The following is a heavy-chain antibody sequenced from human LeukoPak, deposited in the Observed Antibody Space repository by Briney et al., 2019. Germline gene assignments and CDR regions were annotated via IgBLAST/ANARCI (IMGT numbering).Heavy chain of an antibody. CDR1: GFTFSSYG. D-gene: IGHD1/OR15-1a*01. Sequence: PGGSLRLSCAASGFTFSSYGMHWVRQAPGKGLEWVAVISYDGSNKYYADSVKGRFTISRDNSKNTLYLQMNSLRAEDTAVYYCAKVRFGWNTSYYFDYWGQGTLVTVSS. V-gene: IGHV3-30*18. J-gene: IGHJ4*02. CDR3: AKVRFGWNTSYYFDY. CDR2: ISYDGSNK.